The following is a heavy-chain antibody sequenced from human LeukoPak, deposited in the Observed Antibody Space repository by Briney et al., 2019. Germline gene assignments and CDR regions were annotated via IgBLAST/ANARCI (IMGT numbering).Heavy chain of an antibody. V-gene: IGHV1-2*02. D-gene: IGHD4-17*01. Sequence: ASVKVSCKASGYTFTSYYMHWVRQAPGQGLGWMGWINPNSGGTNYAQKFQGRVTMTRDTSISTAYMELSRLRSDDTAVYYCATTTARTTVTGVGYWGQGTLVTVSS. CDR1: GYTFTSYY. CDR2: INPNSGGT. J-gene: IGHJ4*02. CDR3: ATTTARTTVTGVGY.